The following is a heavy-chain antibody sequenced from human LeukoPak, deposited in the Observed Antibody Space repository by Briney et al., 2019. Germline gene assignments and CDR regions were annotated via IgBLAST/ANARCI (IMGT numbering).Heavy chain of an antibody. Sequence: RSSETLSLTCAVSGGSISSSNWWSWVRQPPGQGLEWIGEIYHSGSTNYNPSLKSRVTIAVDKSKNQFSLKLSSVTAADTAVYYCARDSRGYYYDSSGYYLFDYWGQGTLVTVSS. D-gene: IGHD3-22*01. CDR1: GGSISSSNW. V-gene: IGHV4-4*02. CDR2: IYHSGST. CDR3: ARDSRGYYYDSSGYYLFDY. J-gene: IGHJ4*02.